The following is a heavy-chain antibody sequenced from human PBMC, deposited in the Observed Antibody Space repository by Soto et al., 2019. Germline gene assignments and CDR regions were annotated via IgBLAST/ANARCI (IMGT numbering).Heavy chain of an antibody. J-gene: IGHJ3*02. CDR1: GGSINSSSYF. V-gene: IGHV4-39*01. D-gene: IGHD6-13*01. CDR2: IYYSGST. CDR3: ARGPPKTYSSSWSEDAFDI. Sequence: SETLSLTCSVSGGSINSSSYFWGWVRQPPGKGLEWIGSIYYSGSTYYNPSLRSRVTISVDTSKNQFSLKLSSVTAADTAVYYCARGPPKTYSSSWSEDAFDIWGQGTMVTVSS.